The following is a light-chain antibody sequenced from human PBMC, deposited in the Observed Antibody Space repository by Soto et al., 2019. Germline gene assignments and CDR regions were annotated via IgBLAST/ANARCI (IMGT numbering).Light chain of an antibody. CDR2: DAS. CDR3: QQYNNYWT. J-gene: IGKJ1*01. V-gene: IGKV1-5*01. CDR1: QSISGW. Sequence: DIQLTQSPSTLSASVGDRVTITCRASQSISGWLAWYQQKPGKAPKLLIYDASTLERGVPSRFSSSGSGAEFALNSSSQQPDDFASYYCQQYNNYWTFGQGTRV.